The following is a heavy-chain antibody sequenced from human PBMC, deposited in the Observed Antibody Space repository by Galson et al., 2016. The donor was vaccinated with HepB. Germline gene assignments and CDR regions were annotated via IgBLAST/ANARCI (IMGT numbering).Heavy chain of an antibody. CDR3: ARELGLRGIRMDV. CDR2: INQSGTST. Sequence: ETLSLTCAVSGGPFSGYWSWLRQPPGKGLEWIGEINQSGTSTTYNPSLVPRVTISVDTSKNQFSLNLKSVTAADAAVYYCARELGLRGIRMDVWGQGTTVIVSS. CDR1: GGPFSGY. J-gene: IGHJ6*02. D-gene: IGHD3-10*01. V-gene: IGHV4-34*01.